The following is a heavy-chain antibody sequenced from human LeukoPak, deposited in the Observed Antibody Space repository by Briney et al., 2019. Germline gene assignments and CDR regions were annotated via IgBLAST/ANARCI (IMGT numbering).Heavy chain of an antibody. J-gene: IGHJ4*02. CDR1: GFTFDDYA. D-gene: IGHD6-6*01. CDR3: AKDNEDSGPYYFDY. CDR2: ISWNSGSI. Sequence: AGGSLRLSCAASGFTFDDYAMHWVRQAPGKGLEWVSGISWNSGSIGYADSVKGRFTISRDNAKNSLYLQMNSLRAEDTALYYCAKDNEDSGPYYFDYWGQGTLVTVSS. V-gene: IGHV3-9*01.